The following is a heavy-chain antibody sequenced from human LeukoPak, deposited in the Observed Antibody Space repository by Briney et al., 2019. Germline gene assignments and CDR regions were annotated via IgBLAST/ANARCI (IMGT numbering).Heavy chain of an antibody. J-gene: IGHJ4*02. CDR1: GFTFSSYS. CDR2: ISSSSSTI. V-gene: IGHV3-48*04. Sequence: PGGSLRLSCAASGFTFSSYSMNWVRQAPGKGLEWVSYISSSSSTIYYADSVKGRFTISRDNAKNSLYLQMNSLRAEDTAVYYCARVGYSYGSPDFDYWAREPWSPSPQ. D-gene: IGHD5-18*01. CDR3: ARVGYSYGSPDFDY.